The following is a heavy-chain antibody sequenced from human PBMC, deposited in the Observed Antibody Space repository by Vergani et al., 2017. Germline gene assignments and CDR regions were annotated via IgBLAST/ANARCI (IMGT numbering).Heavy chain of an antibody. CDR3: ACTGIVVVVAAQIFDY. V-gene: IGHV3-49*03. Sequence: EVQLVESGGGLVQPGRSLRLSCTASGFTFGDYAMSWFRQAPGKGLEWVGFIRSKAYGGTTEYAASVKGRFTISRDDSKNTLYLQMNSLRAEDTAVYYCACTGIVVVVAAQIFDYWGQGTLVTVSS. J-gene: IGHJ4*02. D-gene: IGHD2-15*01. CDR2: IRSKAYGGTT. CDR1: GFTFGDYA.